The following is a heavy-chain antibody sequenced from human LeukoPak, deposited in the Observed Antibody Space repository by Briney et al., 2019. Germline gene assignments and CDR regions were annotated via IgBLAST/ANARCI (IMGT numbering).Heavy chain of an antibody. D-gene: IGHD2-8*01. J-gene: IGHJ5*02. CDR1: GYTLTELS. V-gene: IGHV1-24*01. Sequence: ASVKVSCKVSGYTLTELSMHWVRQAPGKGLEWMGGFDPEDGETIYAQKFQGRVTMTEDTSTDTAYVELSSLRSEDTAVYYCATRLIFYRRTGNWFDPWGQGTLVTVSS. CDR3: ATRLIFYRRTGNWFDP. CDR2: FDPEDGET.